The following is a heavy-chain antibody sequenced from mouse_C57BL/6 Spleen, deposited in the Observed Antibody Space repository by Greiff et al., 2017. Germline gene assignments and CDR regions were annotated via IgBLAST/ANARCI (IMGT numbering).Heavy chain of an antibody. CDR2: ISYDGSN. Sequence: EVKLVESGPGLVKPSQSLSLTCSVTGYSITSGYYWNWIRQFPGNKLEWMGYISYDGSNNYNPSLKNRISITRDTSKNQFFLKLNSVTTEDTATYYCARGGIYYDYDDYWYFDVWGTGTTVTVSS. D-gene: IGHD2-4*01. CDR1: GYSITSGYY. V-gene: IGHV3-6*01. J-gene: IGHJ1*03. CDR3: ARGGIYYDYDDYWYFDV.